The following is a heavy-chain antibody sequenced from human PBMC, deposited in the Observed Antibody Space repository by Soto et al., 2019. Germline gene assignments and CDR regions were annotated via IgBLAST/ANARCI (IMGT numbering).Heavy chain of an antibody. D-gene: IGHD2-2*01. CDR1: GGTFSSYA. J-gene: IGHJ6*02. CDR2: IIPNSDTT. Sequence: QVQLVQSGAEVKKPGSSVQVSCKASGGTFSSYAISWVRQAPGQGLEWMGGIIPNSDTTNYAQKFQGRVTITATKSTRPAYRALRSLRVEDTAVYYCARSQGNGTSSEIYDYDYCGMEVWGPGTAFTVSS. CDR3: ARSQGNGTSSEIYDYDYCGMEV. V-gene: IGHV1-69*06.